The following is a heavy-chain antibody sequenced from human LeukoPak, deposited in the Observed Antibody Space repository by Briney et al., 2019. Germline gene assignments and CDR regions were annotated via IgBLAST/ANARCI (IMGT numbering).Heavy chain of an antibody. V-gene: IGHV3-48*03. J-gene: IGHJ6*02. D-gene: IGHD3-10*01. CDR1: GFTFSSYE. Sequence: GGSLRLSCAASGFTFSSYEMNWVRQAPGKGLEWVSYISSSGSTIYYADSVKGRFTISRDNAKNSLYLQMNSLRAEDTAVYYCARYSYYGSGRYGMDVWGQGTTVTASS. CDR2: ISSSGSTI. CDR3: ARYSYYGSGRYGMDV.